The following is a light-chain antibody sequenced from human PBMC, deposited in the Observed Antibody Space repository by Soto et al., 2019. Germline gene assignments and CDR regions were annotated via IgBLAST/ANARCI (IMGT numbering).Light chain of an antibody. CDR3: QSYDSSLSGWV. J-gene: IGLJ3*02. CDR1: SSDIGAHYD. V-gene: IGLV1-40*01. CDR2: GNN. Sequence: QSVLTQPPSVSGAPGQRVTLSCTGSSSDIGAHYDVHWYQQLPGTAPELLIYGNNNRPSGVADRFSGSKSGTSASLAITGLQAEDEADYYCQSYDSSLSGWVFGGGTKLTVL.